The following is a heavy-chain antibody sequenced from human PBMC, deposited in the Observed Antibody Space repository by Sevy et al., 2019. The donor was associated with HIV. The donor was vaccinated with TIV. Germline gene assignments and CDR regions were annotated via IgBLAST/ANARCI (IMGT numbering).Heavy chain of an antibody. V-gene: IGHV5-51*01. CDR1: GYSFSNSW. D-gene: IGHD3-9*01. CDR2: IYPGDSNT. J-gene: IGHJ4*02. Sequence: GESLKISCKASGYSFSNSWIGWVRQMPGKGLEWMGIIYPGDSNTRYSPSFQGQVTISADKSISTAFLQWRSLKASDNGIYYCAGRPDYDMVTTYYLAGYFDFWGQGT. CDR3: AGRPDYDMVTTYYLAGYFDF.